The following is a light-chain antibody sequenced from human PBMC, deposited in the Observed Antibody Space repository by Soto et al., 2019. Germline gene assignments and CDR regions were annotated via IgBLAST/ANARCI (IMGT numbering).Light chain of an antibody. CDR1: QSVSSD. CDR3: QQYSSSPPIT. V-gene: IGKV3-20*01. CDR2: GAS. Sequence: EILMTQSPSTLAVSPGERVTLSCRASQSVSSDLAWYQQKPGQAPRLLIYGASSRATGIPDRFSGSGSETDFTLTISRLEHEDFAAYYCQQYSSSPPITFGQGTRLEIK. J-gene: IGKJ5*01.